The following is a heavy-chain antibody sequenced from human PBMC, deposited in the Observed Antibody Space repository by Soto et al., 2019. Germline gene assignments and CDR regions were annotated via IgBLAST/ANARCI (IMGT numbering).Heavy chain of an antibody. V-gene: IGHV4-61*01. D-gene: IGHD3-10*01. J-gene: IGHJ6*02. Sequence: SETLSLTCTVSSGSVSSDNYYWSWIRQPPGRRLERIGYIDSNGGTSYNPSLQSRVTISIDTSTKQFFLKLSSVTAADTAVYYCVRQGFGRLHGLVDVWGQGTTLTVSS. CDR3: VRQGFGRLHGLVDV. CDR1: SGSVSSDNYY. CDR2: IDSNGGT.